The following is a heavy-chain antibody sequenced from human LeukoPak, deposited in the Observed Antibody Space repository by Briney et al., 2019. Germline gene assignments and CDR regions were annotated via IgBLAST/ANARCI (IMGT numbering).Heavy chain of an antibody. V-gene: IGHV1-46*01. J-gene: IGHJ3*02. CDR3: AITPALDAFDI. CDR2: INPSCGST. CDR1: GYTFTSYY. Sequence: ASVKVSCKASGYTFTSYYMHWVRQAPGQGLEWMGIINPSCGSTSYAQTFQGRVTMTRDMSTSTVYMELSSLRSEDTAVYYCAITPALDAFDIWGQGTMVTVSS.